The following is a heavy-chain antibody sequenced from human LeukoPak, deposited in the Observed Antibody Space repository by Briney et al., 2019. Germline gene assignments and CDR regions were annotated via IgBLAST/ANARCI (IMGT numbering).Heavy chain of an antibody. J-gene: IGHJ4*02. CDR1: GFTFSSYS. CDR3: ARHNNPYDSSGYYSD. CDR2: ISSSSSYI. D-gene: IGHD3-22*01. Sequence: PGESLRLSCAASGFTFSSYSMNWVRQAPGKGLEWVSSISSSSSYIYYADSVKGRFTISRDNAKNSLYLQMNSLRAEDTAVYYCARHNNPYDSSGYYSDWGQGTLVTVSS. V-gene: IGHV3-21*01.